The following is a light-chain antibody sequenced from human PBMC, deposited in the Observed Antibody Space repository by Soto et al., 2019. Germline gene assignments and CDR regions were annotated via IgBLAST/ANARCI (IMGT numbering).Light chain of an antibody. V-gene: IGKV3-20*01. J-gene: IGKJ5*01. CDR3: HHYGTSPT. Sequence: EIVMTQSPATLSVSPGERATLSCRASQSVSSSYLAWYQHKPGQAPRLLIYGVSSRATDIPDRFSGSGSGTDFTLTISRLEPADFAVYFCHHYGTSPTFGQGTRLEI. CDR1: QSVSSSY. CDR2: GVS.